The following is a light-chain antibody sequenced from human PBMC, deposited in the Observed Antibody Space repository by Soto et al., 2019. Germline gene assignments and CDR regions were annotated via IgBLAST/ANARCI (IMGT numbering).Light chain of an antibody. CDR2: EVS. V-gene: IGLV2-14*01. CDR1: SSDGGGDND. Sequence: QSVLTQPASVSGSPGQSVTISCTGTSSDGGGDNDVYWYQQHPGTAPKLMIYEVSNRPSGVSNRFSGYKSGNTAPLTISGHQAEDEADYYCASYTSWTALVFGGGTKLTVL. J-gene: IGLJ3*02. CDR3: ASYTSWTALV.